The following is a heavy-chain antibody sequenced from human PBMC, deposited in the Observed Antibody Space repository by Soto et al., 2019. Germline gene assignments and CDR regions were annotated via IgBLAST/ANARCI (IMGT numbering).Heavy chain of an antibody. CDR3: ARGSGDYYDSSGYFHPSGFDY. J-gene: IGHJ4*02. V-gene: IGHV3-30-3*01. D-gene: IGHD3-22*01. Sequence: GGSLRLSCAASGFTFSSYAMHWVRQAPGKGLEWVAVISYDGSNKYYADSVKGRFTISRDNSKNTLYLQMNSLRAEDTAVYYCARGSGDYYDSSGYFHPSGFDYWGQGTLVTVSS. CDR2: ISYDGSNK. CDR1: GFTFSSYA.